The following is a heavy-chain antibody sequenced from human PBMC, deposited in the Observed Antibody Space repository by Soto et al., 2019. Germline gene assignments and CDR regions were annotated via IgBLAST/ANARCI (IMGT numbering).Heavy chain of an antibody. CDR1: GFTFSSYW. CDR2: IKQDGSEK. Sequence: VGSLRLSCAASGFTFSSYWMSWVRQAPGKGLEWVANIKQDGSEKYYVDSVEGRFTISRDNAKNSLYLQMNSLRAEDTAVYYCARLWFGELLYDGMDVWGQGTTVTVSS. CDR3: ARLWFGELLYDGMDV. V-gene: IGHV3-7*04. J-gene: IGHJ6*02. D-gene: IGHD3-10*01.